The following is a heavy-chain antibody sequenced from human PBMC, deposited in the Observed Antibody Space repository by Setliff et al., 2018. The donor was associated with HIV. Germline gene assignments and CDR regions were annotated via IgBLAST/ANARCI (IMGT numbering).Heavy chain of an antibody. V-gene: IGHV4-61*02. J-gene: IGHJ6*02. CDR2: TYTSGST. CDR1: GGSISSGSYY. CDR3: ARAGRVVVVAAPYYYYGMDV. D-gene: IGHD2-15*01. Sequence: SETLSLTCTVSGGSISSGSYYWSWIRQPAGKGLEWIGRTYTSGSTNYNPSLKSRVTISVDTSKNQFSLKLSSVTAADTAVYYCARAGRVVVVAAPYYYYGMDVWGQGTTVTVSS.